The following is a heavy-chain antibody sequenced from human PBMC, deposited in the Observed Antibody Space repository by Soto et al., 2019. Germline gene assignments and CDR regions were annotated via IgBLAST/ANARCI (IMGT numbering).Heavy chain of an antibody. V-gene: IGHV4-59*01. CDR2: IHRTGST. CDR1: RGSISSYY. J-gene: IGHJ5*02. Sequence: SETLSLTCSVSRGSISSYYWSWVRQPPGKGLEWIGFIHRTGSTKYNPSLESRVTISVDTSQNQFSLRLSSVTAADTAVYYCARESAGSGKNNWFDPWGQGILVTVSS. D-gene: IGHD3-10*01. CDR3: ARESAGSGKNNWFDP.